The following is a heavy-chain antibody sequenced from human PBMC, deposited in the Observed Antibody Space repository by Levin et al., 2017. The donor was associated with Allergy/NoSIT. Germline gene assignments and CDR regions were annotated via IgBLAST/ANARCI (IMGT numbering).Heavy chain of an antibody. V-gene: IGHV4-59*01. Sequence: SETLSLTCTVSGGSISSYYWSWIRQPPGKGLEWIGYIYYSGSTNYNPSLKSRVTISVDTSKNQFSLKLSSVTAADTAVYYCARGGSIYYDSRRSDAFDSWGQGTMVTVSS. D-gene: IGHD3-22*01. CDR2: IYYSGST. J-gene: IGHJ3*02. CDR3: ARGGSIYYDSRRSDAFDS. CDR1: GGSISSYY.